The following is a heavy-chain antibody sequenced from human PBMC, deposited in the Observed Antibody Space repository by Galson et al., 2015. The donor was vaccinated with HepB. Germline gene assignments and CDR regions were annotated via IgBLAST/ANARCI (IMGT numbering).Heavy chain of an antibody. Sequence: SLRLSCAASGFTFSNAWMNWVRQVPGKGLEWVGRIKSKTDGGTTDYAAPVKGRFTISRDDSKNTLYLQMNSLKTEDTAVYYCTTLYGFLYYMDVWGKGTTVTVSS. CDR3: TTLYGFLYYMDV. D-gene: IGHD3-16*01. CDR2: IKSKTDGGTT. J-gene: IGHJ6*03. V-gene: IGHV3-15*07. CDR1: GFTFSNAW.